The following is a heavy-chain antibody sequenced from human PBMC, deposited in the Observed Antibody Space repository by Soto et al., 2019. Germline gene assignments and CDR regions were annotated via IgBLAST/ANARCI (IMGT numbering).Heavy chain of an antibody. CDR1: RWPFLGQQ. V-gene: IGHV4-34*01. D-gene: IGHD3-3*01. Sequence: PMVTLSITGDIHRWPFLGQQWGCVAESPGKGLEWIGEINHSGSTNYNPSLKSRVTISVDTSKNQFSLKLSSVTAADTAVYYCARVPTIFGVVIRVEGMDVWGQGTTVS. CDR3: ARVPTIFGVVIRVEGMDV. CDR2: INHSGST. J-gene: IGHJ6*02.